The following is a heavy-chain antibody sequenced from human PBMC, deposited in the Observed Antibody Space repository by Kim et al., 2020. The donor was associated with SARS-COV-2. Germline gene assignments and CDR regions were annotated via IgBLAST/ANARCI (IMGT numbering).Heavy chain of an antibody. J-gene: IGHJ4*02. D-gene: IGHD3-22*01. CDR2: ISSNGGST. V-gene: IGHV3-64D*09. CDR1: GFTFSSYA. Sequence: GGSLRLSCSASGFTFSSYAMHWVRQAPGKGLEYVSAISSNGGSTYYADSVKGRFTISRDNSKNTLYLQMSSLRAEDTAVYYCVALNYYDSSGTNYFDYWGQGTLGTVAA. CDR3: VALNYYDSSGTNYFDY.